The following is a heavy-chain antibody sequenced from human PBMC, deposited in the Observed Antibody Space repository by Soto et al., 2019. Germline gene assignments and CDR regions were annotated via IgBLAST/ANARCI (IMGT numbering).Heavy chain of an antibody. J-gene: IGHJ4*01. CDR2: IYPGDSDT. D-gene: IGHD6-19*01. CDR1: GYSFTSYW. Sequence: GESLKISCQGSGYSFTSYWIGWVRQMPGKGLEWMGIIYPGDSDTRYSPSFQGQVTISADKPISPAYLQWNNVKAAGTAIYYSARCRYSSGWYPTYYWGQGTLVTVSS. CDR3: ARCRYSSGWYPTYY. V-gene: IGHV5-51*04.